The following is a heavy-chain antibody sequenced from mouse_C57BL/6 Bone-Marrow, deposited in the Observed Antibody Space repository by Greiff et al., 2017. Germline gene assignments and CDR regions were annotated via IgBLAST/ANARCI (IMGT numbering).Heavy chain of an antibody. D-gene: IGHD1-1*01. CDR3: ASEGGYYGSSWPY. V-gene: IGHV1-9*01. CDR2: SLPGSGST. J-gene: IGHJ3*01. CDR1: GYTFTGYW. Sequence: QVQLQQSGAELMKPGASVKLSCKATGYTFTGYWIEWVKQRPGHGLEWIGESLPGSGSTNYNEKFKGKATFTADTSSNTAYMQLSSLTTEDSAIYYCASEGGYYGSSWPYCGQGTLVTVSA.